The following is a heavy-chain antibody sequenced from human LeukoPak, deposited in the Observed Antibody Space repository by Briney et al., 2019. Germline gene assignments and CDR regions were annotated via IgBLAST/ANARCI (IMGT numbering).Heavy chain of an antibody. D-gene: IGHD4-17*01. J-gene: IGHJ6*01. CDR1: GFTFSRYA. CDR3: ARELGDYSYYYYVMDV. CDR2: ISYDGSNK. V-gene: IGHV3-30-3*01. Sequence: PGKSLRLSCAPSGFTFSRYAMHWVRQAPGKGLEGVAVISYDGSNKYYADSVKGRFTISRDNSKHTLYLQINSLRPEHRAVYYCARELGDYSYYYYVMDVWGRDTTVSV.